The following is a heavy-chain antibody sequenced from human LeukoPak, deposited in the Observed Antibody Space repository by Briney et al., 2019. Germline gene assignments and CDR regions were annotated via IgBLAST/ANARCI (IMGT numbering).Heavy chain of an antibody. CDR1: GFTFDDYA. J-gene: IGHJ4*02. Sequence: GGSLRLSCAASGFTFDDYAMHWVRQAPGKGLEWVSGISWNSSSIGYADSVKGRFTISRDNAKNSLYLQMNSLRAEGTAVYYCAREITNDYVWGSYPGFVDYWGQGTLVTVSS. CDR3: AREITNDYVWGSYPGFVDY. CDR2: ISWNSSSI. D-gene: IGHD3-16*02. V-gene: IGHV3-9*01.